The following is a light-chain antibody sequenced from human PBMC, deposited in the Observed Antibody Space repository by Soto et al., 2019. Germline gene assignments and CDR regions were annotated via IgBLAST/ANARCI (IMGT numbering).Light chain of an antibody. V-gene: IGKV3-11*01. CDR1: QSVSSY. J-gene: IGKJ2*01. CDR2: DAS. CDR3: QQHRNWPLYT. Sequence: EIVLTQSPATLSLSPGERATLSCRASQSVSSYLAWYQQKPGQAHRLLIYDASNRATGIAARFSGSGSGTDFNLTISSRGPEDFEVYYCQQHRNWPLYTFGQGTKLEIK.